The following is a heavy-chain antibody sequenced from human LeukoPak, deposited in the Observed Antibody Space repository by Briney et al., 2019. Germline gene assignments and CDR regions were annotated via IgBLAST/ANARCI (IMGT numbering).Heavy chain of an antibody. CDR2: IRASGDST. CDR3: ARDPNGDFLGAFDI. D-gene: IGHD4-17*01. CDR1: GVTFSKYA. Sequence: GGSLRLSCAASGVTFSKYAMMWVRQAPGKGLQWVSSIRASGDSTSYAESVKGRFIISRDNAQNTLYLQMNGLRVEDTAIYYCARDPNGDFLGAFDIWGQGTMVTVSS. V-gene: IGHV3-23*01. J-gene: IGHJ3*02.